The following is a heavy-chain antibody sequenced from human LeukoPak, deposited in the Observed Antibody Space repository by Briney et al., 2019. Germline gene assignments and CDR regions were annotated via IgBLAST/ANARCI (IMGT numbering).Heavy chain of an antibody. D-gene: IGHD6-19*01. J-gene: IGHJ4*02. CDR2: INHSGST. CDR3: AVEGIAVAGTRRLGY. CDR1: GGSFSGYY. Sequence: SETLSLTCAVYGGSFSGYYWSWIRQPPGKGLGWSGEINHSGSTNYNPSLKSRVTISVDTSKNQFSLKLSSVTAADTAVYYCAVEGIAVAGTRRLGYWGQGTLVTVSS. V-gene: IGHV4-34*01.